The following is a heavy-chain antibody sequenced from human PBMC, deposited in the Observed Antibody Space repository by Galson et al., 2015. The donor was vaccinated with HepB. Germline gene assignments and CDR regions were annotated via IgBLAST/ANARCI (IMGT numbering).Heavy chain of an antibody. J-gene: IGHJ4*02. V-gene: IGHV3-48*01. CDR3: ARSLGSGSYRYYFDY. CDR2: ISSSSTTSI. D-gene: IGHD3-10*01. Sequence: SLRLSCAASGFTFSSYSMNWVRQAPGKGLEWVSYISSSSTTSIFYAESVKGRFTISRDNAKNSLYLQMNSLRAEDTAVYYCARSLGSGSYRYYFDYWGQGTLVTVSS. CDR1: GFTFSSYS.